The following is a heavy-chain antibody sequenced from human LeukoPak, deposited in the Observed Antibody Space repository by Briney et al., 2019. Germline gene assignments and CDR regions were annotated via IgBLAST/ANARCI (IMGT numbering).Heavy chain of an antibody. J-gene: IGHJ4*02. CDR1: GYTFTSYD. Sequence: EASVKVSCKASGYTFTSYDINWVRQATGQGLEWMGWMNPNSGNTGYAQKFQGRVTMTRNTSISTAYMELSSLRSEDTAVYYCARELLAAAGTFDYWGQGTLVTVSS. CDR3: ARELLAAAGTFDY. D-gene: IGHD6-13*01. CDR2: MNPNSGNT. V-gene: IGHV1-8*01.